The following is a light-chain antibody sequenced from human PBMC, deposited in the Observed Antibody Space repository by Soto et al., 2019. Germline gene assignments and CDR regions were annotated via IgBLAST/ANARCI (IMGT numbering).Light chain of an antibody. Sequence: EIVLTQSPGTLSLSPGERAALSCRASQSVDSNLLAWYQQKPGQAPRLLIYGASSRATGIPDRFSGSGSGTDFTLTISRLEPEDFAVYYCQQYGSPRPITFGQGTRLE. CDR3: QQYGSPRPIT. V-gene: IGKV3-20*01. CDR1: QSVDSNL. J-gene: IGKJ5*01. CDR2: GAS.